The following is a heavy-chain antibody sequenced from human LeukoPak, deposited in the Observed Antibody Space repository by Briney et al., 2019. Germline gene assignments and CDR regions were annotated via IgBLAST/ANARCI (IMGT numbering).Heavy chain of an antibody. CDR1: GGSISSYY. D-gene: IGHD4/OR15-4a*01. CDR3: ARGLTTDY. J-gene: IGHJ4*02. CDR2: IYYSGST. V-gene: IGHV4-59*01. Sequence: SETLPLTCTVSGGSISSYYWSWIRQPPGKGLEWIGYIYYSGSTNYNPSLKSRVTISVDTSKNQFSLKLSSVTAADTAVYYCARGLTTDYWGQGTLVTVSS.